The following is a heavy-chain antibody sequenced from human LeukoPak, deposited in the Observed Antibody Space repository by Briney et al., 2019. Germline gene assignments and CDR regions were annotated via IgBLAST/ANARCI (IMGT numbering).Heavy chain of an antibody. Sequence: GGSLRPSCAASGFTFSSYAMSRVRQAPGKGLEWVSAISGSGGSTYYADSVKGRFTISRDNSKNTLYLQMNSLRAEDTAVYYCAKTGAVMGPAYYYYGMDVWGQGTTVTVSS. D-gene: IGHD3-3*01. V-gene: IGHV3-23*01. CDR1: GFTFSSYA. J-gene: IGHJ6*02. CDR3: AKTGAVMGPAYYYYGMDV. CDR2: ISGSGGST.